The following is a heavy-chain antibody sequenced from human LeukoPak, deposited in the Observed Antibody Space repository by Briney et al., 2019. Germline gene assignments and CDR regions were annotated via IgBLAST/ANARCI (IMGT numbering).Heavy chain of an antibody. J-gene: IGHJ6*03. D-gene: IGHD3-16*01. CDR3: ARGPRLLISRYYYYMDV. Sequence: PSETLSLTCAVYGGSFSGYYWSWIRQSPGKGLEWIGEINHSGSTNYNPSLKSRVTISVDTSKNQFSLKLSSVTAADTAVYYCARGPRLLISRYYYYMDVWGKGTTVTVSS. CDR2: INHSGST. CDR1: GGSFSGYY. V-gene: IGHV4-34*01.